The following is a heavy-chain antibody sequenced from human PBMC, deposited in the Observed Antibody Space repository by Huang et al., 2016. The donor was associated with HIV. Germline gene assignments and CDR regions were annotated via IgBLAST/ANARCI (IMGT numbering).Heavy chain of an antibody. Sequence: QVQLVESGGGVVQPGRSLRLSCAASGFSVSNDGLHWVLQAPGKGLGWVAVISYDGNKTYYADSVKGRFTISRYNSNNTLSLQMNSLRAEDTAVYYCGKDWTGSSGWFTLHYYYYGMDVWGQGTTVTVSS. CDR2: ISYDGNKT. J-gene: IGHJ6*02. CDR1: GFSVSNDG. V-gene: IGHV3-30*18. CDR3: GKDWTGSSGWFTLHYYYYGMDV. D-gene: IGHD6-19*01.